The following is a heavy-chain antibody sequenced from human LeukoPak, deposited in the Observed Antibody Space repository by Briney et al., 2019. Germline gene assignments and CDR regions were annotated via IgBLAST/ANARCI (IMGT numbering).Heavy chain of an antibody. V-gene: IGHV3-11*01. CDR3: ARDILTGYSIPFDY. Sequence: GGSLRLSCAASGFTFSDYYMSWIRQAPGKGLEWVSYISSSGSTIYYADSVKGRFTISRDNAKNSLYLQMNSLRAEDTAVYYCARDILTGYSIPFDYWGQGTLVTVSS. CDR2: ISSSGSTI. CDR1: GFTFSDYY. D-gene: IGHD3-9*01. J-gene: IGHJ4*02.